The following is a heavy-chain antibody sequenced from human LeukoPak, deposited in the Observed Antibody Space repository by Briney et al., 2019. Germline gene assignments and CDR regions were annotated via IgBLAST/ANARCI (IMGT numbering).Heavy chain of an antibody. D-gene: IGHD4-11*01. Sequence: SETLSLTCTVSDDSITMYYWTWIRQPPGKGLEWIGYVDHTGSTKFNPSPNGRVSISRDTSNNFFPLMLRSVTAADTAVYFCARGRVSSSTWYSTYYYFFYMDFWGKGTTVTVSS. V-gene: IGHV4-59*01. CDR1: DDSITMYY. CDR3: ARGRVSSSTWYSTYYYFFYMDF. CDR2: VDHTGST. J-gene: IGHJ6*03.